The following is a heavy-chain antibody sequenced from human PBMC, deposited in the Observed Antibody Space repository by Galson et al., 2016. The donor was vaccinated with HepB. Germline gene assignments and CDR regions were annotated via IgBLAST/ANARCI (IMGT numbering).Heavy chain of an antibody. J-gene: IGHJ5*02. Sequence: SLRLSCAVSGISVSSYAMNWVRQAPGKGSEWVSRISGGGVNTYYGDSVEGRFTISRDNSKNTLYLQMNSLRVEDTALYYCAKGCYRSGSAVNWFDPWGQGTLVTVCS. V-gene: IGHV3-23*01. CDR1: GISVSSYA. D-gene: IGHD2-15*01. CDR3: AKGCYRSGSAVNWFDP. CDR2: ISGGGVNT.